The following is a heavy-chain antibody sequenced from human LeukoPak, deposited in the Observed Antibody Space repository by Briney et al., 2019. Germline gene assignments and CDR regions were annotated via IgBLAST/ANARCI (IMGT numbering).Heavy chain of an antibody. CDR1: GFTFSSYA. CDR2: ISYDGSNK. D-gene: IGHD1-26*01. CDR3: ARVSGSYRYFDY. Sequence: GGSLRLSCAASGFTFSSYAMHWVRQAPGKGLEWVAVISYDGSNKYYADSVKGRFTISRDNSENTLYLQMNSLRAEDTAVYYCARVSGSYRYFDYWGQGTLVTVSS. J-gene: IGHJ4*02. V-gene: IGHV3-30-3*01.